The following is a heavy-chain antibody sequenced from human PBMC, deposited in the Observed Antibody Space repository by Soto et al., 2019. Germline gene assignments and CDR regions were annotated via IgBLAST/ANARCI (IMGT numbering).Heavy chain of an antibody. D-gene: IGHD6-13*01. CDR3: ARDSKLAAAGTVNYYYCMDV. V-gene: IGHV1-18*04. Sequence: GASVKVSCKASGYTFTSYGISWVRQAPGQGLEWMGWISAYNGNTNYAQKLQGRVTMTTDTSTSTAYMELRSLRSDDTAVYYCARDSKLAAAGTVNYYYCMDVWGQGTTVTVSS. CDR1: GYTFTSYG. CDR2: ISAYNGNT. J-gene: IGHJ6*02.